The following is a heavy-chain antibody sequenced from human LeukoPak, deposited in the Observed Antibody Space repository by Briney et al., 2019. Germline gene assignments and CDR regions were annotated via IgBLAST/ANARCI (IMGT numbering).Heavy chain of an antibody. CDR1: GFTVSSNY. V-gene: IGHV3-7*01. Sequence: PGGSLRLSCAASGFTVSSNYMSWVRQAPGKGLEWVANIKQDGSEKYYVDSVKGRFTISRDNAKNSLYLQMNSLRAEDTAVYYCARGGSSWYAWGQGTLVTVSS. CDR3: ARGGSSWYA. CDR2: IKQDGSEK. D-gene: IGHD6-13*01. J-gene: IGHJ4*02.